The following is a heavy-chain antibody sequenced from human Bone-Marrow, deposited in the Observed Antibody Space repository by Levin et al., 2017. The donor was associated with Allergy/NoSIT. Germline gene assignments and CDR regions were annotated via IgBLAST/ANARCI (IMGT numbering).Heavy chain of an antibody. V-gene: IGHV3-23*01. Sequence: GGSLRLSCVASGFTLSNYPMSWVRQPPGKGLEWVSVVSGSGGTTSYADSVQGRFTISRDISKNALYLQMNSLRAEDTAVYYCAKGALTYGSFLHWGRGTLVTVSS. D-gene: IGHD6-6*01. CDR3: AKGALTYGSFLH. J-gene: IGHJ4*02. CDR1: GFTLSNYP. CDR2: VSGSGGTT.